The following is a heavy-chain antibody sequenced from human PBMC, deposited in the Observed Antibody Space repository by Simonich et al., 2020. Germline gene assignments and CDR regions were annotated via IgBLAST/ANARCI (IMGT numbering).Heavy chain of an antibody. CDR1: GYSISSGYY. Sequence: QVQLQESGPGLVKPSETLSLTCAVSGYSISSGYYWGWIRQPPGKGLEWIGSIYHSGSNYYTQSLKRRVTISVDTSKNQFSLKLSSVTAADTAVYYCARVGYSNYYYYGMDVWGQGTTVTVSS. V-gene: IGHV4-38-2*01. CDR2: IYHSGSN. CDR3: ARVGYSNYYYYGMDV. J-gene: IGHJ6*02. D-gene: IGHD6-13*01.